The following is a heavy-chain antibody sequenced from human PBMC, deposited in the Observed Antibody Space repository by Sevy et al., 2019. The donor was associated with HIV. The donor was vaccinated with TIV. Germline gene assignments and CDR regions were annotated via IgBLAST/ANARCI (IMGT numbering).Heavy chain of an antibody. CDR1: GGSISSGSYY. D-gene: IGHD2-2*01. V-gene: IGHV4-61*02. CDR2: IYTSGST. Sequence: SETLSLTCTVSGGSISSGSYYWSWIRQPAGKGLEWIGRIYTSGSTKYTPSLKSRVTISVDTSKNQFSLKLSSVTAADTAVYYCAREGSTWAGWFDPWGQGTLVTVSS. J-gene: IGHJ5*02. CDR3: AREGSTWAGWFDP.